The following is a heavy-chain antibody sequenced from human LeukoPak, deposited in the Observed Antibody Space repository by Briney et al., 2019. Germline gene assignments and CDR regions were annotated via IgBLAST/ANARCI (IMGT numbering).Heavy chain of an antibody. J-gene: IGHJ4*02. D-gene: IGHD1-26*01. CDR1: GFTFSSYA. Sequence: GRSLRLSCAASGFTFSSYAMHWARQAPGKGLEWVAVISYDGSNKYYADSVKGRFTISRDNSKNTLYLQMNSLRAEDTAVYYCARGGELTLDFWGQGTLVTVSS. CDR3: ARGGELTLDF. CDR2: ISYDGSNK. V-gene: IGHV3-30*04.